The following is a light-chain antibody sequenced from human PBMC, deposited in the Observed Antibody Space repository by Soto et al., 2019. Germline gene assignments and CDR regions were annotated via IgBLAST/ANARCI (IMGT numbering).Light chain of an antibody. J-gene: IGKJ4*01. CDR1: QSVSSSY. V-gene: IGKV3-20*01. Sequence: EIVLTQSPGTLSLSPGERATLSCRASQSVSSSYLAWYQQKPGQAPRLLIYGASSSATGIPDRFSGSGSGTDFTLTITRLEPEDFAAYYCQQYGSLPLTFGGGTKVEIK. CDR3: QQYGSLPLT. CDR2: GAS.